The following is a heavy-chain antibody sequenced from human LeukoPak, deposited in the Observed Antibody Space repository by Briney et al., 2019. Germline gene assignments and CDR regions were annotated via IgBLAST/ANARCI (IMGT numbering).Heavy chain of an antibody. CDR3: ARPDYYGSGSYLAEIDY. J-gene: IGHJ4*02. Sequence: GRSLRLSCVASGFTFSSHPMHWVRQAPDKGLEWVAAISYEGTNEYYADSVKGRFTISRDNSENTLYVQMSSLRAEDSALYYCARPDYYGSGSYLAEIDYWGRGTLVIVSS. D-gene: IGHD3-10*01. CDR1: GFTFSSHP. CDR2: ISYEGTNE. V-gene: IGHV3-30*04.